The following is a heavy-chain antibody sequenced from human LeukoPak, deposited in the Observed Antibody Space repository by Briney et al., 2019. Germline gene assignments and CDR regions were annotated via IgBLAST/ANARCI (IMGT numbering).Heavy chain of an antibody. D-gene: IGHD5-12*01. Sequence: SQTLSLTCTVSGGSISSGSYFWSWIRQPAGKGLEWIGRIYTSGSTNYNPSLKSRVTISPDTSKNQFSLKLSSVTAADTAVYYCARELAGYGKLDYWGQGILVTFSS. CDR3: ARELAGYGKLDY. CDR2: IYTSGST. V-gene: IGHV4-61*02. J-gene: IGHJ4*02. CDR1: GGSISSGSYF.